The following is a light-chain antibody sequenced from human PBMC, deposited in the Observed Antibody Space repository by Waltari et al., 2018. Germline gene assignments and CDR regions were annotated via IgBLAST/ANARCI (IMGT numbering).Light chain of an antibody. CDR3: SSFSGSSTPYL. J-gene: IGLJ1*01. CDR2: DVT. V-gene: IGLV2-14*03. Sequence: QSALTQPASVSGSPGQSITISCTGTKSDIGDYDFVSWYQQHPDRAPQLVIYDVTDRPSGVSRRFSGSKSGNPASLTISRLQAEDEADYYCSSFSGSSTPYLFGTGTRVTVL. CDR1: KSDIGDYDF.